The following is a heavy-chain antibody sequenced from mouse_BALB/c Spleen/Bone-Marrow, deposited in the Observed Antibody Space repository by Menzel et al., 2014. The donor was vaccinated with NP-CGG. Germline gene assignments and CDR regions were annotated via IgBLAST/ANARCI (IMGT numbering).Heavy chain of an antibody. CDR2: INPDSSTI. J-gene: IGHJ3*01. CDR3: ARQGYYGYCAY. CDR1: GFDFSRYW. Sequence: EVKLMESGGGLVQPGGSLKLSCAASGFDFSRYWMSWVRPAPGKGLEWIGEINPDSSTINYTPSLKDKFIISRDNAKNTLYLQMSKVRSEDTALYYCARQGYYGYCAYWGQGTLVTVSA. D-gene: IGHD1-2*01. V-gene: IGHV4-1*02.